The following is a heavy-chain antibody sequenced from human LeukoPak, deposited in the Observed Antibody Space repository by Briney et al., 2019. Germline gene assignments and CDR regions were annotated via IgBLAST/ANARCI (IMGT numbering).Heavy chain of an antibody. CDR2: IIPIFGTT. J-gene: IGHJ5*02. CDR3: AKAGLYDYVWGSYRQKWFDP. CDR1: GGTFNSYA. D-gene: IGHD3-16*02. Sequence: SVKVSCKASGGTFNSYAINWVRQAPGQGLEWMGRIIPIFGTTNYARNFQGRVTITTVRSTSTAYMELSSLRSEDTAVYYCAKAGLYDYVWGSYRQKWFDPWGQGTLVTVSS. V-gene: IGHV1-69*05.